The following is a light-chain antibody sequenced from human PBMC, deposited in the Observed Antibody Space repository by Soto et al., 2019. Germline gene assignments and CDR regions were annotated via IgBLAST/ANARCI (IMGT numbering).Light chain of an antibody. CDR1: QSISGY. CDR3: KQSYSTPLT. V-gene: IGKV1-39*01. Sequence: DLQITQSPSSLSAYVGYRVTITCTSSQSISGYLNWYQQKPGKAPKLLIYAASSLQSGVPSRFSGSGSGTDFTLTISSLQPEDFATYYCKQSYSTPLTFGGGTKVDIK. J-gene: IGKJ4*01. CDR2: AAS.